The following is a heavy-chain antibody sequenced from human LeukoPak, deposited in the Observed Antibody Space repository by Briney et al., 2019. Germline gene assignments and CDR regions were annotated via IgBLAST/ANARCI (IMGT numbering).Heavy chain of an antibody. J-gene: IGHJ5*02. CDR3: ASSWFAVGGTETNWFDP. V-gene: IGHV4-38-2*02. D-gene: IGHD6-19*01. Sequence: PSETLSLTCTVSNYYVSSGFHWGWIRQSPEKGLEWIGSISYSGTTYYSPSLKSRVTISADMSKNQFSLKLSSVTAADTALYHCASSWFAVGGTETNWFDPWGQGTLVTVSS. CDR2: ISYSGTT. CDR1: NYYVSSGFH.